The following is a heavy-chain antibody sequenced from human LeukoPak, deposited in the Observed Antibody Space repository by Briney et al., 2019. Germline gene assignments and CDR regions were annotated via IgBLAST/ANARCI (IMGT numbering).Heavy chain of an antibody. Sequence: SETLSLTSTVSGGSISTYYWSWIRQPPGKALEWIGYIYYSGSTNYNPSLKSRVTISVDTSKNQFSLKLSSVTAADTAVYYCARVSSYGTCDYWGQGTLVTVSS. CDR3: ARVSSYGTCDY. V-gene: IGHV4-59*01. CDR1: GGSISTYY. CDR2: IYYSGST. D-gene: IGHD5-18*01. J-gene: IGHJ4*02.